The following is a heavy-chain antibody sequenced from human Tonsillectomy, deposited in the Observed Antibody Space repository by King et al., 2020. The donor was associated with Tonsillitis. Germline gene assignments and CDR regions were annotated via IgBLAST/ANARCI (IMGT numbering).Heavy chain of an antibody. D-gene: IGHD2-15*01. Sequence: VQLVESGGGLVKPGGSLRLSCAASGFTFSSYSMNWVRQAPGKGLEWVSSISTGSSYIYYADSVKGRFTSSRDNAKNSLYLQMNSLRAEDTAMYYCARSKDCSGGTCCSDYWGQGALVTVSS. J-gene: IGHJ4*02. CDR1: GFTFSSYS. V-gene: IGHV3-21*01. CDR3: ARSKDCSGGTCCSDY. CDR2: ISTGSSYI.